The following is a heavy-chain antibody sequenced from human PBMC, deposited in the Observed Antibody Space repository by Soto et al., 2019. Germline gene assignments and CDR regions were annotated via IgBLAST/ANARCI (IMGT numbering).Heavy chain of an antibody. CDR3: ARVSIVVSAALTTYDP. D-gene: IGHD2-2*01. V-gene: IGHV1-18*04. J-gene: IGHJ5*02. Sequence: ASVKVSCKASGYTFNSHGVSWVRQAPGQGLEWMGWISAHNGDTKYAQKFQGRVTMTTDTSMSTVYMELKSLSSDDTAVYYCARVSIVVSAALTTYDPWGQGTLVTVSS. CDR2: ISAHNGDT. CDR1: GYTFNSHG.